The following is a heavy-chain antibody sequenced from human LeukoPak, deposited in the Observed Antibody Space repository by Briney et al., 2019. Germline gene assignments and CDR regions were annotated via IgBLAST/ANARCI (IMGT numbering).Heavy chain of an antibody. D-gene: IGHD6-6*01. CDR2: IRPNSGGT. CDR3: ATYSNSTLQYYYGLDV. V-gene: IGHV1-2*02. Sequence: ASVKVSCKTSGYTFTGYYLHWVRQAPGQGLEWMGWIRPNSGGTKNAQKFQGRVTMNRDTSISTAYMELNRLTSDDTAVYYCATYSNSTLQYYYGLDVWGQGTTVTVSS. CDR1: GYTFTGYY. J-gene: IGHJ6*02.